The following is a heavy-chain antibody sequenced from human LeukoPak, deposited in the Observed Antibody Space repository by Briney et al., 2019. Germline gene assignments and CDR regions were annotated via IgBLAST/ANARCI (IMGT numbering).Heavy chain of an antibody. CDR2: IYPGDSDT. CDR1: GYSFATYW. J-gene: IGHJ4*02. CDR3: ARRGYCGGDCYSDY. Sequence: GESLNIYCKGSGYSFATYWIGWVRQMPGKGLEWMGIIYPGDSDTRYSPSFQGQVTISADKSISTAFLQWSSLKASDTAMYYCARRGYCGGDCYSDYWGQGTLVTVSS. V-gene: IGHV5-51*01. D-gene: IGHD2-21*01.